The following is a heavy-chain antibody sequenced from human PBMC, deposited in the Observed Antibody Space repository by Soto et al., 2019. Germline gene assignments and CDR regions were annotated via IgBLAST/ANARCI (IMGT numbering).Heavy chain of an antibody. V-gene: IGHV1-24*01. CDR2: FDPEDGET. Sequence: ASVKVSCKVSGYTLTELSMHWVRQAPGKGLEWMGGFDPEDGETIYAQKFQGRVTMTEDTSTDTAYMELSSLRSEDTAVYYCATGNYYDILTSLFDYWGQGTLVTVS. D-gene: IGHD3-9*01. J-gene: IGHJ4*02. CDR3: ATGNYYDILTSLFDY. CDR1: GYTLTELS.